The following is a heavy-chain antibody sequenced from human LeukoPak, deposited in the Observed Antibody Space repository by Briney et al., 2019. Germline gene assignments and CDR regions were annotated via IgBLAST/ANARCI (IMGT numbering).Heavy chain of an antibody. CDR2: IYTSGST. CDR3: ARHRGVILDY. D-gene: IGHD3-16*02. Sequence: SETLSLTCTVSGGSISSGSCYWSWIRQPAGKGLEWIGRIYTSGSTNYNPSLKSRVTISVDTSKNQFSLKLSSVTAADTAVYYCARHRGVILDYWGQGTLVTVSS. CDR1: GGSISSGSCY. J-gene: IGHJ4*02. V-gene: IGHV4-61*02.